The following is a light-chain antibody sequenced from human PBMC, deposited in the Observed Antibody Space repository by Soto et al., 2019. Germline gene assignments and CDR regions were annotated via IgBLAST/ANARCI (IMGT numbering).Light chain of an antibody. J-gene: IGKJ1*01. CDR2: KAS. Sequence: DIQMTQSPSTLSASVGDRVTITCRASQSISSWLAWYQQKPGKAPKLLIYKASSLESGVPSRFSCSGSGTEFTLTISSLQPDDVATYYCQQFNNYPWTFGQGTRVEIK. CDR1: QSISSW. V-gene: IGKV1-5*03. CDR3: QQFNNYPWT.